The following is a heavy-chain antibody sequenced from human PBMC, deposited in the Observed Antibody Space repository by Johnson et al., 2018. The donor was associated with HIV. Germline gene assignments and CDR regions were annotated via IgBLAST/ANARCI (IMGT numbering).Heavy chain of an antibody. CDR2: IGTAGDT. D-gene: IGHD6-19*01. J-gene: IGHJ3*02. CDR1: GFTFSSYD. CDR3: ARGRAVGGEDAFDI. V-gene: IGHV3-13*01. Sequence: VQLVESGGGLVQPGGSLRLSCAASGFTFSSYDMHWVRQATGKGLEWVSAIGTAGDTYYPGSVKGRFTISRENAKNSLYLQMNSLRAGDTAVYYCARGRAVGGEDAFDIWGQGTVVTVSS.